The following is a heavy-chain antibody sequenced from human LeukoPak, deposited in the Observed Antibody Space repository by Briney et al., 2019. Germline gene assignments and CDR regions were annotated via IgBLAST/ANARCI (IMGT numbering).Heavy chain of an antibody. CDR3: ARDSPYGVPFDY. Sequence: PSQTLSLTCTVSGGSISSGGYYWSWIRQHPGKGLEWIGYIYYSGSTYYNPSLKGRVTISVDTSKNQFSLKLSSVTAADTAVYYCARDSPYGVPFDYWGQGTLVTVSS. CDR2: IYYSGST. J-gene: IGHJ4*02. V-gene: IGHV4-31*03. CDR1: GGSISSGGYY. D-gene: IGHD4-17*01.